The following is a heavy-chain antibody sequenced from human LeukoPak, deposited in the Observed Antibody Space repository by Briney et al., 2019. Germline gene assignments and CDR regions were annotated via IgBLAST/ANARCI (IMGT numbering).Heavy chain of an antibody. CDR1: GFTVSSNY. V-gene: IGHV3-66*01. Sequence: GGSLRLSCAASGFTVSSNYMSWVRQAPGKGLEWVSVIYSGGSTYFADSVKGRFTISRDNSKSTLYLQMNSLRAEDTAVYYCARNQPAFYSSSSLDYWGQGTLVTVSS. CDR3: ARNQPAFYSSSSLDY. CDR2: IYSGGST. D-gene: IGHD6-6*01. J-gene: IGHJ4*02.